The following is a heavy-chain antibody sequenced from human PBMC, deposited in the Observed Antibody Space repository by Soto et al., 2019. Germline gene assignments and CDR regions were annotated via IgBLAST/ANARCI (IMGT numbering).Heavy chain of an antibody. CDR2: IYHSGST. V-gene: IGHV4-30-2*01. CDR3: ARGMTTVTTLDY. CDR1: GGSISSGGYS. D-gene: IGHD4-4*01. J-gene: IGHJ4*02. Sequence: QLQLQESGSGLVKPSQTLSLTCAVSGGSISSGGYSWSWIRQPPGKGLAWIGYIYHSGSTYYNPSRKSRVTISVDRSKNRFSLKLSSVPAADTAVYYCARGMTTVTTLDYWGQGTLVTVSS.